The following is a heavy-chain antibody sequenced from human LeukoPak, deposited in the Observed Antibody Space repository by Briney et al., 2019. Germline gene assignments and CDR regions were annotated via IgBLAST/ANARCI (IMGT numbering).Heavy chain of an antibody. Sequence: PRESLRLSCAASGFTFSSSWMSRGRREPARGGEGVANIKQDGSEKYYVDSVKGRFTISRDNAKNSLYLQMNSLRAEDTAVYYCASDREYYYGSGSFVYWGQGTLVTVSS. CDR2: IKQDGSEK. CDR1: GFTFSSSW. D-gene: IGHD3-10*01. CDR3: ASDREYYYGSGSFVY. J-gene: IGHJ4*02. V-gene: IGHV3-7*04.